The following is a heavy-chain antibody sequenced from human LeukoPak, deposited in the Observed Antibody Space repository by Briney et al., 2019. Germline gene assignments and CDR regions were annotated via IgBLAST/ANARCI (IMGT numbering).Heavy chain of an antibody. D-gene: IGHD3-16*01. Sequence: TGGSLRLFCAASGFTFSSYEMNWVRQAPGKGLEWVSYISSSGSTIYYADSVKGRFTISRDNAKNSLYLQMNSLRAEDTAVYYCARKSRGGDFFAPLERFDYWGQRTLVTVSS. V-gene: IGHV3-48*03. CDR1: GFTFSSYE. J-gene: IGHJ4*02. CDR3: ARKSRGGDFFAPLERFDY. CDR2: ISSSGSTI.